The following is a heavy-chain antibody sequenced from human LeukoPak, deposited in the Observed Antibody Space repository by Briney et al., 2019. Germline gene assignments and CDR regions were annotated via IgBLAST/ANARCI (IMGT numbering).Heavy chain of an antibody. CDR1: GFTFSSYW. Sequence: GGSLRLSCAASGFTFSSYWMHWVRHAPGEGLMCVSRINSDGTSTTYADSVKGRFTISRDNARNTLYMQMNSLRAEDTAVYYCARATLDIVGATRTFDYWGQGTLVTVSS. V-gene: IGHV3-74*01. D-gene: IGHD2-2*03. CDR2: INSDGTST. CDR3: ARATLDIVGATRTFDY. J-gene: IGHJ4*02.